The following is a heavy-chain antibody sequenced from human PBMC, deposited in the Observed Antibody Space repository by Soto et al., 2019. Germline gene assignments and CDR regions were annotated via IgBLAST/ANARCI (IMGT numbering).Heavy chain of an antibody. D-gene: IGHD3-9*01. J-gene: IGHJ6*04. V-gene: IGHV1-18*01. CDR3: AREKDYDILTGTHIYV. CDR2: ISAYNGNT. CDR1: GYTFTSYG. Sequence: ASVKVSCKASGYTFTSYGMSWVRQAPGQGLEWMGWISAYNGNTNYAQKLQGRVTMTTDTSTSTAYMELRSLRSDDTAVYYCAREKDYDILTGTHIYVWGKGTTVTVSS.